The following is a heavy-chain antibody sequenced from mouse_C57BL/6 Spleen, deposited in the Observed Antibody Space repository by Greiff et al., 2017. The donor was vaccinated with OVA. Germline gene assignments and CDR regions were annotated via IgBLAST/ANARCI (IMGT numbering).Heavy chain of an antibody. CDR1: GFNIKNTY. Sequence: EVQLQQSVAELVRPGASVKLSCTASGFNIKNTYMHWVKQRPEQGLEWIGRIDPANGNTKYDPKFQGKATITADTSSNTAYLQLSSLTSEDTAIYYCARRLLYSNEYYYAMDYWGQGTSVTVSS. D-gene: IGHD2-5*01. V-gene: IGHV14-3*01. CDR3: ARRLLYSNEYYYAMDY. CDR2: IDPANGNT. J-gene: IGHJ4*01.